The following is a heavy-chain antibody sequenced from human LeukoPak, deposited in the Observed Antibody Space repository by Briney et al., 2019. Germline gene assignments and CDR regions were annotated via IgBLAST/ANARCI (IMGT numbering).Heavy chain of an antibody. CDR2: INPNSGGT. D-gene: IGHD2-2*01. CDR3: AREDSGYCSSTSCSVDY. Sequence: ASVKVSCKASGYTFTGYYMHWVRQAPGQGLEWMGWINPNSGGTNYEQKFQGRVTMTRDTSISTAYMELSRLRSDDTAVYYCAREDSGYCSSTSCSVDYWGQGTLVTVSS. J-gene: IGHJ4*02. CDR1: GYTFTGYY. V-gene: IGHV1-2*02.